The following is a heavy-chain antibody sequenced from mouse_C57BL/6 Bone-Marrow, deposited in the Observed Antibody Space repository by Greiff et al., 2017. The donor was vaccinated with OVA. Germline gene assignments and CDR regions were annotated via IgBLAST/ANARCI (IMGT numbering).Heavy chain of an antibody. V-gene: IGHV5-4*01. CDR3: AREGAQATFYAMDY. J-gene: IGHJ4*01. CDR1: GFTFSSYA. Sequence: EVKLVESGGGLVKPGGSLKLSCAASGFTFSSYAMSWVRQTPEKRLEWVATISDGGSYTYYPDNVKGRFTISRDNAKNNLYLQMSHLKSEDTAMYYCAREGAQATFYAMDYWGQGTSVTVSS. D-gene: IGHD3-2*02. CDR2: ISDGGSYT.